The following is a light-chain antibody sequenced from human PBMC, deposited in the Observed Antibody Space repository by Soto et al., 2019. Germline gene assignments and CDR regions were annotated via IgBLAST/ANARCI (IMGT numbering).Light chain of an antibody. Sequence: DIQLTQSPSTLSASVGDSVTITCRASQSISTWLAWYQQKPGKAPELLIYDASNLQSGVPSRFSGSGSGTELTLTITNLQPDDFATYYCQQYNSSPTFGQGTKVEVK. V-gene: IGKV1-5*01. CDR2: DAS. CDR1: QSISTW. J-gene: IGKJ1*01. CDR3: QQYNSSPT.